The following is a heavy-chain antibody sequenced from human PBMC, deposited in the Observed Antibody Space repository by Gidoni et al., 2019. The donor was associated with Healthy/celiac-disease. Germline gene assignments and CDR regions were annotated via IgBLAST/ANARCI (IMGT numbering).Heavy chain of an antibody. J-gene: IGHJ6*03. Sequence: QVPLVQSGAEVKKPGSSVTVSCKASGGTFSSYAISLVRQAPGQGLEWMGGIIPIFGKANDAQKFQGRVTITEDESTSTAYMELSRLRSEDTAVYYCARTTYQWPRITGSSPAQVYYYYDYYMDVWGKGTTVTVSS. CDR3: ARTTYQWPRITGSSPAQVYYYYDYYMDV. CDR2: IIPIFGKA. D-gene: IGHD1-20*01. V-gene: IGHV1-69*01. CDR1: GGTFSSYA.